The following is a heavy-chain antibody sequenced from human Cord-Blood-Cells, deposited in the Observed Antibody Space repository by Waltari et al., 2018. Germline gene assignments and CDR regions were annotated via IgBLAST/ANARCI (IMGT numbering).Heavy chain of an antibody. CDR2: LFSNDEK. J-gene: IGHJ6*02. CDR3: ARILQLTGDQDYYYGMDV. D-gene: IGHD7-27*01. CDR1: GFSPSTATRG. Sequence: QVALNDSCTVLMAPTETLTVTSPVSGFSPSTATRGVSSLRQLRAKALEWLAHLFSNDEKSYSTSLKSRLTISKDTSKSQVVLTMTNMDPVDTATYYCARILQLTGDQDYYYGMDVWGQGTTVTVSS. V-gene: IGHV2-26*01.